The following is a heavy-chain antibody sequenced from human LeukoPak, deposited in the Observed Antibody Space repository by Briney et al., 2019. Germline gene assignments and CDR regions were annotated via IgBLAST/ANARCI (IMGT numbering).Heavy chain of an antibody. CDR3: ARDQGGGSHSHAFDV. V-gene: IGHV4-61*08. CDR1: GGSVSNADYY. J-gene: IGHJ3*01. CDR2: IYHTGSN. Sequence: SSETLSLTCTVSGGSVSNADYYWSWIRHPPGKTLEWIGYIYHTGSNNYKYSLKSRVTISLDTSKNRFSLRLTSMTAADTAIYYCARDQGGGSHSHAFDVWGQGTMVTVSS. D-gene: IGHD3-16*01.